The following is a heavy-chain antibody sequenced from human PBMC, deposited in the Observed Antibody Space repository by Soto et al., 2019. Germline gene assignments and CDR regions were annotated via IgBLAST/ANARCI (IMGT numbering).Heavy chain of an antibody. CDR1: GGSISSGGYS. D-gene: IGHD5-12*01. V-gene: IGHV4-30-2*01. Sequence: QLQLQESGSGLVKPSQTLSLTCAVSGGSISSGGYSWSWIRQPPGKGLEGIGYIYHSGGTYYNPSRQSRVTISVDRSKNQFSLKLSSVTAADTAVYYCAAGGGLPRYYWGQGTLVTVSS. CDR2: IYHSGGT. J-gene: IGHJ4*02. CDR3: AAGGGLPRYY.